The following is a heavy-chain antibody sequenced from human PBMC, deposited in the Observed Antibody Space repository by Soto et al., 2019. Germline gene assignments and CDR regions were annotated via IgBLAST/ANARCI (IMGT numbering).Heavy chain of an antibody. CDR3: ARELPXVFWGGYYYYYYFGMDV. CDR2: INPSGGST. CDR1: GYTFTSYY. J-gene: IGHJ6*02. Sequence: GASVKVSCKASGYTFTSYYMHWVLQAPGQGLESMGIINPSGGSTSYAQKFQGRVTMTRDTSTSTVYMELSSLRSEDTAVYYCARELPXVFWGGYYYYYYFGMDVWGQGSTVTVSS. D-gene: IGHD3-3*01. V-gene: IGHV1-46*01.